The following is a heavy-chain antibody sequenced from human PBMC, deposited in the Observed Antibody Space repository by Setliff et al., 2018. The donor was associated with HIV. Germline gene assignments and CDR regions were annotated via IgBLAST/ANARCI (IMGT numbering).Heavy chain of an antibody. J-gene: IGHJ2*01. V-gene: IGHV4-4*08. Sequence: SETLSLTCSVSGGSISSYYWSWIRQPPGKGLEWIGYIYTSESSNYNPSLKSRVTFSVDTSKNQFSLKLSSVTAADTAVYYCARSARFFYASGSRRYFDLWGRGTRSPSPQ. CDR1: GGSISSYY. D-gene: IGHD3-10*01. CDR3: ARSARFFYASGSRRYFDL. CDR2: IYTSESS.